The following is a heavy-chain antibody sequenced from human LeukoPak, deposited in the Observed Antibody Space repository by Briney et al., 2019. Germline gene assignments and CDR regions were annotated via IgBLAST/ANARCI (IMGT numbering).Heavy chain of an antibody. D-gene: IGHD3-22*01. Sequence: GGSLRLSCAASGFTFSSYGMHWVRQAPGKGLEWVAVIWYDGSNKYYADSVKGRFTISRDNSKNTLYLQMNSLRAEDTAVYYCASRPPHYESSGYLTWGQGTLVTVSS. V-gene: IGHV3-33*01. CDR2: IWYDGSNK. CDR1: GFTFSSYG. CDR3: ASRPPHYESSGYLT. J-gene: IGHJ5*02.